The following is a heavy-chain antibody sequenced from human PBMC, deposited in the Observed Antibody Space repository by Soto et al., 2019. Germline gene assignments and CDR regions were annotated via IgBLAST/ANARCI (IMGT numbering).Heavy chain of an antibody. CDR2: ISYDGSNK. CDR1: GFTFSSYG. D-gene: IGHD3-22*01. J-gene: IGHJ6*02. V-gene: IGHV3-30*18. Sequence: GGSLRLSCAASGFTFSSYGMHWVRQAPGKGLEWVAVISYDGSNKYYADSVKGRFTISRDNSKNTLYLQMNSLRAEDTAVYYCAKDQPPGDSSGYYDYYGMDVWGQGTTVTVSS. CDR3: AKDQPPGDSSGYYDYYGMDV.